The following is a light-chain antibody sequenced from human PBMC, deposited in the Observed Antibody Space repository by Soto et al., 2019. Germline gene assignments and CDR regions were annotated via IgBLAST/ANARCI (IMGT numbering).Light chain of an antibody. CDR1: QSLKRTF. J-gene: IGKJ1*01. CDR2: GVS. CDR3: QQYDHSPRT. Sequence: IILTQSPGTLSLSPGERATLSCRASQSLKRTFLAWYQHKPGQSPRLLISGVSSRAAGVPDRFSGSGSGTDFTLTISRLEPQDSAVYFCQQYDHSPRTFGQGTKVEL. V-gene: IGKV3-20*01.